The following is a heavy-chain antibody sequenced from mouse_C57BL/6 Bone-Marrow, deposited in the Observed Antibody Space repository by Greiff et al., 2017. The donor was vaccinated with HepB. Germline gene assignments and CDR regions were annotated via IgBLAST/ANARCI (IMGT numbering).Heavy chain of an antibody. D-gene: IGHD2-3*01. CDR1: GYSITSGYY. V-gene: IGHV3-6*01. Sequence: EVQLKESGPGLVKPSQSLSLTCSVTGYSITSGYYWNWIRQFPGNKLEWMGYISYDGSNNYNPSLKNRISITRDTSKNQFFLKLNSVTTEDTATYYCGLLPFMDYWGQGTSVTVSS. CDR2: ISYDGSN. CDR3: GLLPFMDY. J-gene: IGHJ4*01.